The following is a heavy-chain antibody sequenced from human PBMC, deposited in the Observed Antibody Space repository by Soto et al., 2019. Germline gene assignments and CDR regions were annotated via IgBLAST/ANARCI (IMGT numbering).Heavy chain of an antibody. Sequence: EVQLLESGGGLVQPGGSLRLSCAASGFTFSSYAMSWVRQAPGKGLEWVSAISGSGGSTYYADSVKGRFTISRDNSKNTLYLQMNSLRAEDTAVYYCAKAVEGYCSSTSCLYYYYYMDVWGKGTTVTVSS. CDR3: AKAVEGYCSSTSCLYYYYYMDV. J-gene: IGHJ6*03. V-gene: IGHV3-23*01. CDR1: GFTFSSYA. CDR2: ISGSGGST. D-gene: IGHD2-2*01.